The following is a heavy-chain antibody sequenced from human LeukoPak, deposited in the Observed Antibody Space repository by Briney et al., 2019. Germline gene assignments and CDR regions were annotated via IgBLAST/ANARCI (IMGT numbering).Heavy chain of an antibody. CDR1: GFTFSSYG. J-gene: IGHJ4*02. D-gene: IGHD3-3*01. CDR2: IRYDGSNK. Sequence: GGSPRLSCAASGFTFSSYGMHWVRQAPGKGLEWVAFIRYDGSNKYYADSVKGRFTISRDNSKNTLYLQMNSLRAEDTAVYYCAKEGFLEWLSPTFDYWGQGTLVTVSS. CDR3: AKEGFLEWLSPTFDY. V-gene: IGHV3-30*02.